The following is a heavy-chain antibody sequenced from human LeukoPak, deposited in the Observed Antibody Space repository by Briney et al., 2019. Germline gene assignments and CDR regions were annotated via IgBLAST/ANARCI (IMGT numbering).Heavy chain of an antibody. V-gene: IGHV5-51*01. CDR2: IYPYDSET. J-gene: IGHJ4*02. CDR3: XXHXGYSAWNPDY. D-gene: IGHD5-18*01. CDR1: GYSFTGFW. Sequence: GESLKISCKASGYSFTGFWIGWVRQRPGEGLEWRGIIYPYDSETRYSPSFQGQVTISADKSISTAYLQWGSLKASDTASYYCXXHXGYSAWNPDYWGQGTLVTVSS.